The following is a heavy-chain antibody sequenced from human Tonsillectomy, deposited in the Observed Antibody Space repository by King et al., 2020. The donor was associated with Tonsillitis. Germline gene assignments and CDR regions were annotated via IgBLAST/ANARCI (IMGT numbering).Heavy chain of an antibody. Sequence: VQLQESGPGLVKPSETLSLTCTVSGVSISSYYWSWIRQPPGKGLEWIGYIYYSGSTNYNPSLKSRVTISVDTSKNQFSLKLSSVTAADTAVYYCARDQNYYDSSGYYRGGFDYWGQGTLVTVSS. D-gene: IGHD3-22*01. V-gene: IGHV4-59*01. J-gene: IGHJ4*02. CDR2: IYYSGST. CDR1: GVSISSYY. CDR3: ARDQNYYDSSGYYRGGFDY.